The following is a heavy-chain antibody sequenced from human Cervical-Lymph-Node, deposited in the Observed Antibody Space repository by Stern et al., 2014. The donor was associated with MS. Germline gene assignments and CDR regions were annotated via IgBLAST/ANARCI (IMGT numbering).Heavy chain of an antibody. CDR3: ARDSSYQLLNQHHYYYYYGMDV. D-gene: IGHD2-2*01. V-gene: IGHV3-30*04. CDR2: ISYDGSNK. CDR1: GFTFSSYA. Sequence: QDQLVQSGGGVVQPGRSLRLSCAASGFTFSSYAMHWVRQAPGKGLEWVAVISYDGSNKYYSDSVKGRFTISRDNSKNTLYLQMNSLRAEDTAVYYCARDSSYQLLNQHHYYYYYGMDVWGQGTTVTVSS. J-gene: IGHJ6*02.